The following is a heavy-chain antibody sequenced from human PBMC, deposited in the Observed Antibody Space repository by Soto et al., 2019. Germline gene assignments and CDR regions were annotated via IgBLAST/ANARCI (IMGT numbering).Heavy chain of an antibody. J-gene: IGHJ4*02. CDR1: GDTFTSYY. CDR2: INPSGGST. V-gene: IGHV1-46*01. D-gene: IGHD3-22*01. Sequence: GASVKVSCKASGDTFTSYYRHWGRQAPEQGLEWMGIINPSGGSTSYAQKFQGRVTMTRDTSTSTVYMELSSLRSEDTAVYYCARDQDYYDSSGYSAPFDYWGQGTLVTVSS. CDR3: ARDQDYYDSSGYSAPFDY.